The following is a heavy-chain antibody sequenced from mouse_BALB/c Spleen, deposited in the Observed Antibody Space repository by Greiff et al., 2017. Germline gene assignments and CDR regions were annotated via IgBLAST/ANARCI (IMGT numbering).Heavy chain of an antibody. V-gene: IGHV1-82*01. J-gene: IGHJ4*01. CDR2: IYPGDGDT. Sequence: QVQLQQSGPELVKPGASVKISCKASGYAFSSSWMNWVKQRPGQGLEWIGRIYPGDGDTNYNGKLKGKATLTADKSSSTAYMQLSSLTSVDSAVYFCARLRGNYGNGYAMDYWGQGTSVTVSS. CDR3: ARLRGNYGNGYAMDY. CDR1: GYAFSSSW. D-gene: IGHD2-1*01.